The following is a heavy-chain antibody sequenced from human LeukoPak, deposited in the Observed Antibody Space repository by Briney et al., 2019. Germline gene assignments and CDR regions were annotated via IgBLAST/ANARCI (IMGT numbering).Heavy chain of an antibody. CDR2: IIPIFGTA. Sequence: SVKVSCKASGGTFSSYAISWVRQAPGQGLEWMGGIIPIFGTANYAQKFQGRVTITADESTSTAYMELSSLRSEDTAVYYCARAEQWPVKNFDYWGQGTLVTVSS. CDR3: ARAEQWPVKNFDY. J-gene: IGHJ4*02. D-gene: IGHD6-19*01. CDR1: GGTFSSYA. V-gene: IGHV1-69*01.